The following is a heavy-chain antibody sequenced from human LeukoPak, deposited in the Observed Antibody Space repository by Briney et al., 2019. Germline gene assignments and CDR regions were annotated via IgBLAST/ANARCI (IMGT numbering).Heavy chain of an antibody. Sequence: PGGSLRLSCAASGFTFSSYAMSWVRQDPGKGLEWVSAISGSGGSTYYADSVKGRFTISRDNSKNTLYLQMNSLRAEDTAVYYCAKDLLAARPTYGMDVWGQGTTVTVSS. CDR2: ISGSGGST. CDR1: GFTFSSYA. J-gene: IGHJ6*02. V-gene: IGHV3-23*01. CDR3: AKDLLAARPTYGMDV. D-gene: IGHD6-6*01.